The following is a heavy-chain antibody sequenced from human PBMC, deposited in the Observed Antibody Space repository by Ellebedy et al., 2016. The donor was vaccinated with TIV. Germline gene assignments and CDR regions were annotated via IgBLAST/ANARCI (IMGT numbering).Heavy chain of an antibody. CDR2: MYHSGST. J-gene: IGHJ2*01. CDR3: ARNLVIFTFDKWYFDL. Sequence: SETLSLTCTVSGDSLSSSSSYWGWIRQPPGKGLEWIGSMYHSGSTYYNPSLKSRLTISVATSKNQFSLRLSSVTAADTAVYYCARNLVIFTFDKWYFDLWGRGTLVTVSS. D-gene: IGHD3/OR15-3a*01. CDR1: GDSLSSSSSY. V-gene: IGHV4-39*01.